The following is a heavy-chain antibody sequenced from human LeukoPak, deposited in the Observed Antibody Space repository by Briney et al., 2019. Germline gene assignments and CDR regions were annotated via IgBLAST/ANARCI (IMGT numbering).Heavy chain of an antibody. CDR3: AKGYYDYVWGSYYFDY. CDR2: ISGSGGST. J-gene: IGHJ4*02. D-gene: IGHD3-16*01. V-gene: IGHV3-23*01. Sequence: GGSLRLSCAASGFTLSSYAMSWVRQAPGKGLEWVSAISGSGGSTYYADSVKGRFTISRDNFRDTLYLQMNSLRAEDTAVYYCAKGYYDYVWGSYYFDYWGQGTLVTVSS. CDR1: GFTLSSYA.